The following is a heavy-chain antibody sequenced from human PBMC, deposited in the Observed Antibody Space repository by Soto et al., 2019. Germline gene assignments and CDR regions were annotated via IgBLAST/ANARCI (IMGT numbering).Heavy chain of an antibody. CDR3: AWSPTLLIATAHPSSYIAL. CDR1: GFPFSSYA. D-gene: IGHD2-15*01. V-gene: IGHV3-23*01. J-gene: IGHJ6*03. Sequence: PGGSLRLSCAASGFPFSSYAMSWVRQAPGKGLEWVSAISGSGGSTYYADSVKGRFTISRDNSKNTLYLQMNSLRAEDTAVYYCAWSPTLLIATAHPSSYIALWRKATTVT. CDR2: ISGSGGST.